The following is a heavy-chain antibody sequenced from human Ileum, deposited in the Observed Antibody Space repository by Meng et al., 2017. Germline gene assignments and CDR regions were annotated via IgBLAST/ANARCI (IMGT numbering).Heavy chain of an antibody. V-gene: IGHV4-61*01. CDR3: ARAETALDY. Sequence: QVELRESGPGLGRPSDTLSLTCTVSGGSVSSGSYYWNWIRQPPGKGPEWIAYIYYTGSTNYNPSLKSRVIISADTSKNQFSLKLSSVTAADTAVYYCARAETALDYWGQGTLVTVSS. CDR2: IYYTGST. D-gene: IGHD5-18*01. CDR1: GGSVSSGSYY. J-gene: IGHJ4*02.